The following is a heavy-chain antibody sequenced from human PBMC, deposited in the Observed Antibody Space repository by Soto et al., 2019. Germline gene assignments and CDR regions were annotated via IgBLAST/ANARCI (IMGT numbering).Heavy chain of an antibody. CDR1: GDSVCSNSAA. D-gene: IGHD6-13*01. Sequence: PSQTLPLTCAISGDSVCSNSAAWNWIRQSPSRGLEWLGRTYYRSKWYNDYAVSVKSRITINPDTSKNQFSLQLNSVTPEDTAVYYCARVRSSSWYSLDGMDVWGQGTTVTVSS. CDR2: TYYRSKWYN. J-gene: IGHJ6*02. V-gene: IGHV6-1*01. CDR3: ARVRSSSWYSLDGMDV.